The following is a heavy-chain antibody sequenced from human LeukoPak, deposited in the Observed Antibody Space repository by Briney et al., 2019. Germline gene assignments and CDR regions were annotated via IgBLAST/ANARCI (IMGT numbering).Heavy chain of an antibody. V-gene: IGHV1-2*02. D-gene: IGHD6-19*01. CDR2: INPNSGGT. J-gene: IGHJ4*02. CDR1: GYTFTGYY. CDR3: ARIAVAPRRHFDY. Sequence: ASVKVSCKASGYTFTGYYMHWVRQAPGQGLEWMGWINPNSGGTNYAQKFQGRVTMTRDTSISTAYMELGRLRSDDTAVYYCARIAVAPRRHFDYWGQGTLVTVSS.